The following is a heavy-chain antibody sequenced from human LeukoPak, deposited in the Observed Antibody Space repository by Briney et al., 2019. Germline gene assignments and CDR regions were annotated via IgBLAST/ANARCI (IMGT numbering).Heavy chain of an antibody. CDR2: IQYDGSNE. J-gene: IGHJ4*02. CDR3: ARGIWSTTLTAYYLDS. CDR1: RFTFSSYG. Sequence: GGSLRLSCAASRFTFSSYGMHWVRQAPGKGLEWVAYIQYDGSNEQYADSVKGRFSISRDSSKNILYLQMNSLRSDDMAVYYCARGIWSTTLTAYYLDSWGQGTLVTVSS. D-gene: IGHD2-21*02. V-gene: IGHV3-30*02.